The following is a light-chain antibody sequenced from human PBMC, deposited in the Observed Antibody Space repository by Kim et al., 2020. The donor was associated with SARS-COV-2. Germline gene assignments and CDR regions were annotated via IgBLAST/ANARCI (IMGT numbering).Light chain of an antibody. CDR3: AAWDDSLRAWV. CDR1: RSNIGTNY. V-gene: IGLV1-47*01. Sequence: GQRVTISCSGGRSNIGTNYVYWYQQLPGTAPKLLISRNNQRPSGVPDRFSGSESGTSAFLAISGLRSEDEADYYCAAWDDSLRAWVFGGGTKVTVL. CDR2: RNN. J-gene: IGLJ3*02.